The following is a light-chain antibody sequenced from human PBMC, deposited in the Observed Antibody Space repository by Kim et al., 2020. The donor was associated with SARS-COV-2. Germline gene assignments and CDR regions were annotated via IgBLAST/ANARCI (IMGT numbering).Light chain of an antibody. CDR3: HQYGISPST. CDR1: QSVSSSY. CDR2: GAF. Sequence: LSPGERATLSCRASQSVSSSYLAWYQHKGGQAPRLLIYGAFSRATGTPDRFSGSGSGTDFTLTISRLEPEDFAVYYCHQYGISPSTFGQGTKLEIK. V-gene: IGKV3-20*01. J-gene: IGKJ2*02.